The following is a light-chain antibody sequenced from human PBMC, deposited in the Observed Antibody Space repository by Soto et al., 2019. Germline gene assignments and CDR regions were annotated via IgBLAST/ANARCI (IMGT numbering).Light chain of an antibody. V-gene: IGKV1-9*01. CDR3: QQFNSYPIT. Sequence: IHMTQSPSTLSEYISNRVTITFRASQGISSNLAWYQQKPGKAPKLLIYAASTLQSGVPSRFSGSGSGTEFTLTISSLQPEDFATYYCQQFNSYPITFGQGTRLEI. J-gene: IGKJ5*01. CDR1: QGISSN. CDR2: AAS.